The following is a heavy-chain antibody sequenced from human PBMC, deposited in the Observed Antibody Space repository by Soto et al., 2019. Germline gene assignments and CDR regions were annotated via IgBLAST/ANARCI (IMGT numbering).Heavy chain of an antibody. V-gene: IGHV3-23*01. CDR3: APHVHCSGGSCHYDAFDI. Sequence: EVQLLESGGGLVQPGESLRLSCAFSGFIFGNYMMTWVRQAPGKGLEWVSTIRDGGESTYYADSVKGRFTISRDNSKNTLHLHMDSLGVEDTAVYYCAPHVHCSGGSCHYDAFDIRGQGTMVTVSS. D-gene: IGHD2-15*01. CDR1: GFIFGNYM. CDR2: IRDGGEST. J-gene: IGHJ3*02.